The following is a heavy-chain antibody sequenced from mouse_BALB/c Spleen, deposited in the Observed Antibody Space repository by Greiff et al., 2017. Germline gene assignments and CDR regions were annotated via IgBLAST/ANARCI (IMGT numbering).Heavy chain of an antibody. J-gene: IGHJ4*01. D-gene: IGHD1-2*01. Sequence: VQRVESGGGLVQPGGSLKLSCAASGFTFSSYGMSWVRQTPDKRLELVATINSNGGSTYYPDSVKGRFTISRDNAKNTLYLQMSSLKSEDTAMYYCARSHYYGYKGDAMDYWGQGTSVTVSS. CDR1: GFTFSSYG. CDR3: ARSHYYGYKGDAMDY. V-gene: IGHV5-6-3*01. CDR2: INSNGGST.